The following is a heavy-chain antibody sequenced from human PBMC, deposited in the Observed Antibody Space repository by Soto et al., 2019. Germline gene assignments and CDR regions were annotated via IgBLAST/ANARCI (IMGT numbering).Heavy chain of an antibody. J-gene: IGHJ4*02. V-gene: IGHV3-21*01. CDR2: ISSSSSYI. CDR1: GFTFSSYS. Sequence: PGGSLRLSCAASGFTFSSYSMNWVRQAPGKGLEWVSSISSSSSYIYYADSVKGRFTISRDNAKNSLYLQMNSLRAEDTAVYYCARDVPLYGTTVTTGYWGQGTLVTVSS. CDR3: ARDVPLYGTTVTTGY. D-gene: IGHD4-17*01.